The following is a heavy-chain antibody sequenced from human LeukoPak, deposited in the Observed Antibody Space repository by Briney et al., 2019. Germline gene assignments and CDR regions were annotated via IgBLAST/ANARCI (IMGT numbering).Heavy chain of an antibody. V-gene: IGHV1-18*01. Sequence: ASVKVSCKASGYAFTSSAISWVRQAPGQGLERMGWITGYNANTHYGQKFQGRVTMTTDTSTSTAYMELSSLRSEDTAVYYCARENCSSTSCAAGAFDIWGQGTMVTVSS. CDR2: ITGYNANT. CDR1: GYAFTSSA. D-gene: IGHD2-2*01. CDR3: ARENCSSTSCAAGAFDI. J-gene: IGHJ3*02.